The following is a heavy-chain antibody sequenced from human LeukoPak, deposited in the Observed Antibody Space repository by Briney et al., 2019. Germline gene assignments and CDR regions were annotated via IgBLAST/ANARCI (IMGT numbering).Heavy chain of an antibody. J-gene: IGHJ5*02. V-gene: IGHV3-48*02. Sequence: QPGGSLRLSCAASGFTFSSYSMNWVRQAPGKGLEWVSYISGSSSTIYYADSVRGRFTISRGNAENSLYLQVNSLRDEDTAVYYCARVAGSGIHWFDPWGQGTLVTVSS. CDR3: ARVAGSGIHWFDP. CDR1: GFTFSSYS. D-gene: IGHD3-10*01. CDR2: ISGSSSTI.